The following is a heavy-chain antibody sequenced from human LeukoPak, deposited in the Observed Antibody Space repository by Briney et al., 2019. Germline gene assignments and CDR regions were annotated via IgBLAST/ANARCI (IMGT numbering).Heavy chain of an antibody. D-gene: IGHD3-22*01. CDR2: ISGSGGST. V-gene: IGHV3-23*01. J-gene: IGHJ3*02. Sequence: PGGSLRLSCAASGFTFSSYAMSWVRQAPGKGLEWVSAISGSGGSTYYADSVKGRFTISRDNSKNTLYLQMNSLRAEDTAVYYCAKVVFSYYYDSSGYYYEVGAFDIWGQATMVTVSS. CDR3: AKVVFSYYYDSSGYYYEVGAFDI. CDR1: GFTFSSYA.